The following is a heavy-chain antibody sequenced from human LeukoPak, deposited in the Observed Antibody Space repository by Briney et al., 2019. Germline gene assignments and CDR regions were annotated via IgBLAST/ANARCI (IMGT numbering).Heavy chain of an antibody. Sequence: PGGSLRLSCAAPGFTFSTYAMSWVRQAPGKGLEWVSAISGSGGSTYYADSVKGRFTISRDNSKNTLYLQLNSLRAEDTAVYYCATTKWFIGYWGQGTLVTVSS. D-gene: IGHD3-22*01. J-gene: IGHJ4*02. CDR2: ISGSGGST. V-gene: IGHV3-23*01. CDR1: GFTFSTYA. CDR3: ATTKWFIGY.